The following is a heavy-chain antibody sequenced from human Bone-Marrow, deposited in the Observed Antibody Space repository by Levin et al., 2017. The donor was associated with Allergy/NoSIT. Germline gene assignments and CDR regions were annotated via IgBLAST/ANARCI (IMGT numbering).Heavy chain of an antibody. Sequence: SCTVSGDSVRSSSYYWGWIRQPPGKGLEWIGDIYYSGTTDYNPSLKSRVTMSVDTSMNKFSLKLTSVTAADAAVYYCAREVGRSGYFDYWGQGTLVTVSS. J-gene: IGHJ4*02. D-gene: IGHD2-15*01. CDR1: GDSVRSSSYY. CDR3: AREVGRSGYFDY. CDR2: IYYSGTT. V-gene: IGHV4-39*07.